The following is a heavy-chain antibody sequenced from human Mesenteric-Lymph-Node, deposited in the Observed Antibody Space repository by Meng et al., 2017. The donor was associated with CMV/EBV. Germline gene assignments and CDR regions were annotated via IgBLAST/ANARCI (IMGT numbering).Heavy chain of an antibody. D-gene: IGHD3-22*01. CDR1: GGSVSSGSYY. Sequence: GSLRLSCTVSGGSVSSGSYYWSWIRQPPGKGLEWIGYIYYSGSTNYNPSLKSRVTLSVDTSRNQFSLRLNSVTAADTAVYYCAKYGSPYSFDPWGQGALVTVSS. V-gene: IGHV4-61*01. CDR2: IYYSGST. J-gene: IGHJ5*02. CDR3: AKYGSPYSFDP.